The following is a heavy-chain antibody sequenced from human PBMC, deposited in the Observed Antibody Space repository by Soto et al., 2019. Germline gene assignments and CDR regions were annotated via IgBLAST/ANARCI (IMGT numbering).Heavy chain of an antibody. CDR2: ISPYDGDT. CDR3: ARNRIKWTSGQNRSHKYGMDV. CDR1: GYTFTSYG. D-gene: IGHD1-26*01. Sequence: ASVKVSCKASGYTFTSYGITWVRQAPGQGLEWVGWISPYDGDTHQGQTLQGRVTMTTDTSTRTAHMELRSLRSDDTAVYYCARNRIKWTSGQNRSHKYGMDVWRQGHTVTVSS. J-gene: IGHJ6*02. V-gene: IGHV1-18*01.